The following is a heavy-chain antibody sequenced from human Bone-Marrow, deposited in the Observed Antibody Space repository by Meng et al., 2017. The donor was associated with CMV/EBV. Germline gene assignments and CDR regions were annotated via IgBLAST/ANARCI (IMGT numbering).Heavy chain of an antibody. Sequence: ASVKVSCKASGYTFTGYYMHWVRQAPGQGLEWMGWINPNSGGTNYAQKFQGRVTITTDESTSTAYMELSSLRSEDTAVYYCARGIPIDYWGQGTLVTVSS. CDR3: ARGIPIDY. J-gene: IGHJ4*02. CDR2: INPNSGGT. V-gene: IGHV1-2*02. CDR1: GYTFTGYY.